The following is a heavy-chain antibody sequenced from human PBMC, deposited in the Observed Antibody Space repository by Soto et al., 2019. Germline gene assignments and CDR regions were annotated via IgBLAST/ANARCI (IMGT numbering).Heavy chain of an antibody. Sequence: GGSLRLSCAASGFTFSHYLMSWVRQAPGKGLEWVANIKEDGSEKKYVDSVKGRFTISRDNPKNSLYLQMNSLRAEDTAVYYCVNNNIWGQGTLVTVSS. D-gene: IGHD1-20*01. CDR1: GFTFSHYL. V-gene: IGHV3-7*01. CDR3: VNNNI. CDR2: IKEDGSEK. J-gene: IGHJ4*02.